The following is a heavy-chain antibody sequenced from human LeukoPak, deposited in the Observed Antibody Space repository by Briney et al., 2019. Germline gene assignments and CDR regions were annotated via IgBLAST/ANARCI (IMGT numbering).Heavy chain of an antibody. V-gene: IGHV5-51*01. CDR1: GYSFTNYW. D-gene: IGHD3-10*01. CDR3: ARKASGLPIDY. J-gene: IGHJ4*02. CDR2: ISPDDSES. Sequence: GESLKISCKGSGYSFTNYWIGWVRQMPGKGLEWVGIISPDDSESRYSPSFQGQVTISADKSISTAYLQWSSLKASDTAMYYCARKASGLPIDYWGQGTLVTVSS.